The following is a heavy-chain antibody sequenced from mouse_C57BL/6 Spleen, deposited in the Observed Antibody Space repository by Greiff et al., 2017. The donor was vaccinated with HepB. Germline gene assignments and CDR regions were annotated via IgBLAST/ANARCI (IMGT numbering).Heavy chain of an antibody. CDR1: GYTFTDYE. J-gene: IGHJ4*01. V-gene: IGHV1-15*01. Sequence: QVQLQQSGAELVRPGASVTLSCKASGYTFTDYEMHWVKQTPVHGLEWIGAIDPETGGTAYNQKFKGKAILTADKSSSTAYMELRSLTSEDSAVYYCTFYYSNYGSYAMDYWGQGTSVTVSS. CDR3: TFYYSNYGSYAMDY. D-gene: IGHD2-5*01. CDR2: IDPETGGT.